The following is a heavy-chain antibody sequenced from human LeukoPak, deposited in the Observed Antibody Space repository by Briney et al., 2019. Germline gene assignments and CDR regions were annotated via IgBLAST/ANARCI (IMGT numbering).Heavy chain of an antibody. CDR1: GDSVSSKSAA. Sequence: SQTLSLTCAISGDSVSSKSAAWNWIRQSPSRGLEWLGRTYYRTKWYNDHAVSVKSRITINPDTSRNQFSLQLNSVTPEDTAVYYCARERSSSPSGRYYFDSWGQGTLVTVSS. V-gene: IGHV6-1*01. D-gene: IGHD6-6*01. CDR3: ARERSSSPSGRYYFDS. J-gene: IGHJ4*02. CDR2: TYYRTKWYN.